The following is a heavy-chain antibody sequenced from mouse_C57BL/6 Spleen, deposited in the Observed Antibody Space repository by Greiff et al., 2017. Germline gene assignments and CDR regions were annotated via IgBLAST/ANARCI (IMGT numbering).Heavy chain of an antibody. V-gene: IGHV14-4*01. J-gene: IGHJ3*01. CDR2: IDPENGDT. CDR3: YYDYHGGFAY. CDR1: GFNIKDDY. Sequence: EVQLKQSGAELVRPGASVKLSCTASGFNIKDDYMHWVKQRPEQGLEWIGWIDPENGDTEYASKFQGKATITADTSSNTAYLQLSSLTSEDTAVYYCYYDYHGGFAYWGQGTLVTVSA. D-gene: IGHD2-4*01.